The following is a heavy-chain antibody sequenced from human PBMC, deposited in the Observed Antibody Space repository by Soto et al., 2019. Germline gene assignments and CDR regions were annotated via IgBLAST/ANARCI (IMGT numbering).Heavy chain of an antibody. D-gene: IGHD3-10*01. Sequence: EVQLLESGGGLVQPGGSLRLSCAASGFTFSSYAMSWVRQAPGKGLEWVSTFRGTGDGTYYADSVRGRFTVSRDNSENTLYLQMNGLRGGDTAVYYCAKGPDPGAFDIWGQGTMVTVSS. CDR2: FRGTGDGT. J-gene: IGHJ3*02. V-gene: IGHV3-23*01. CDR1: GFTFSSYA. CDR3: AKGPDPGAFDI.